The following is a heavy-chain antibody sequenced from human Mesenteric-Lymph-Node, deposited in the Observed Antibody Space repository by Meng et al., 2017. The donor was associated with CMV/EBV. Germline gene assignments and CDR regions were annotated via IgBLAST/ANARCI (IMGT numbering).Heavy chain of an antibody. CDR1: GFTFSSYA. V-gene: IGHV3-21*01. CDR2: ISSSSNHI. Sequence: GESLKISCATSGFTFSSYAMQWVRQAPGKGLEWVASISSSSNHIHYADSVKGRFTISRDNAKNSVFLQMNSLRAEDTAVYYCARDIVVVPAALRLSYYYYYGMDVWGQGTTVTVSS. CDR3: ARDIVVVPAALRLSYYYYYGMDV. D-gene: IGHD2-2*02. J-gene: IGHJ6*02.